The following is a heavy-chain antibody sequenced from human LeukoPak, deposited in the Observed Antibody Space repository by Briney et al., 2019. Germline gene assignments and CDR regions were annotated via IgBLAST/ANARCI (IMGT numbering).Heavy chain of an antibody. D-gene: IGHD6-6*01. J-gene: IGHJ6*03. Sequence: SPSETLSLTCTVSGGSISSYYWSWIRQPPGKGLEWIGYIYYSGSTSYNPSLKSRVTISVDTSKNQFSLKLSSVTAADTAVYYCARDYSSSSLGWSNYYYMDVWGKGTTVTVSS. CDR2: IYYSGST. V-gene: IGHV4-59*01. CDR1: GGSISSYY. CDR3: ARDYSSSSLGWSNYYYMDV.